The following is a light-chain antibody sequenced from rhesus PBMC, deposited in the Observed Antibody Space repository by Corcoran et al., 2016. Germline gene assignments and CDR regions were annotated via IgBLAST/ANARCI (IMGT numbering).Light chain of an antibody. J-gene: IGKJ3*01. CDR2: KAS. CDR1: QSVGST. V-gene: IGKV1-22*01. Sequence: DIQMTQSPSSLSASLGDTVTISCQASQSVGSTLAWYQQRPGKAPKLLIYKASTLETGVPSRFSVRGSGTDFTLTISSLQSDDFATYYCQQYTNRPLTFGPGTKLDIK. CDR3: QQYTNRPLT.